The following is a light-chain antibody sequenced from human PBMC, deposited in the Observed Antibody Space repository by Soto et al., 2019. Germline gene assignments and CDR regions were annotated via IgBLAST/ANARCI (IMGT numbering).Light chain of an antibody. CDR2: AAS. CDR3: QQYGNS. J-gene: IGKJ4*01. V-gene: IGKV3-20*01. Sequence: PGDRANLYCSASQSLTINYIAWYQQKPGQAPRLLIYAASSRATGIPDRFSGSGSGTDFTLTISRLEPEDSAVYYCQQYGNSFGGGTKVEIK. CDR1: QSLTINY.